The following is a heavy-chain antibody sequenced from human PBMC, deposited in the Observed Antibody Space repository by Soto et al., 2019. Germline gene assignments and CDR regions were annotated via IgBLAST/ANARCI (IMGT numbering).Heavy chain of an antibody. CDR2: IYYSGST. CDR3: ASEVSTTVTREY. J-gene: IGHJ4*02. CDR1: GGCISSGDYY. Sequence: SETLSLTCTVSGGCISSGDYYWSRIPQPPEKDLEWIGYIYYSGSTYYNPSRKSRVTISVDTSKNQFSLKLSSVTAADTAVYYCASEVSTTVTREYWGQGTLVTVSS. D-gene: IGHD4-17*01. V-gene: IGHV4-30-4*02.